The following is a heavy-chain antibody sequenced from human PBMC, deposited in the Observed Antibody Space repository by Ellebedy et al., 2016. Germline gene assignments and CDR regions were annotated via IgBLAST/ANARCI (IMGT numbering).Heavy chain of an antibody. D-gene: IGHD3-10*01. CDR3: ARGLRSYYGSGSYYTVFDY. V-gene: IGHV3-11*01. CDR1: GFTFSDYY. J-gene: IGHJ4*02. CDR2: ISSSGSTI. Sequence: GESLKISCAASGFTFSDYYMSWIRQAPGKGLEWVSYISSSGSTIYYADSVKGRFTISRDNAKNSLYLQMNSLRAEDTAVYYCARGLRSYYGSGSYYTVFDYWGQGTLVTVSS.